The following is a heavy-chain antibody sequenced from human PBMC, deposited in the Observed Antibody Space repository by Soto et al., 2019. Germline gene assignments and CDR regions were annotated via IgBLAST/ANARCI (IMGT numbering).Heavy chain of an antibody. CDR3: ASSGGYCSSTSCYKEFYYYGMDV. J-gene: IGHJ6*02. V-gene: IGHV1-69*13. CDR2: IIPIFGTA. CDR1: GGTFSSYA. Sequence: SVKVSCKASGGTFSSYATSWVRQAPGQGLEWMGGIIPIFGTANYAQKFQGRVTITADESTSTAYMELSSLRSEDTAVYYCASSGGYCSSTSCYKEFYYYGMDVWGQGTTVTVSS. D-gene: IGHD2-2*02.